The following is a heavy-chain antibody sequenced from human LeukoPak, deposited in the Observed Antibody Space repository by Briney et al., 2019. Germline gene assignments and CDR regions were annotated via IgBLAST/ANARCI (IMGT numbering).Heavy chain of an antibody. CDR2: IYHSGST. CDR3: ASLRDGYNYYFDY. Sequence: SETLSLTCTVSGGSISSGGYYWSWIRQPPGKGLEWIGYIYHSGSTYYNPSLKSRVTISVDRSKNQFSLKLSSVTAADTAVYYCASLRDGYNYYFDYWGQGTLV. V-gene: IGHV4-30-2*01. J-gene: IGHJ4*02. CDR1: GGSISSGGYY. D-gene: IGHD5-24*01.